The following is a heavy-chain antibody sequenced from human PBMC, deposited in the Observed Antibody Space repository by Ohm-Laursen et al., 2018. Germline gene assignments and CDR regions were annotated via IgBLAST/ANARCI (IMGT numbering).Heavy chain of an antibody. D-gene: IGHD3-10*01. Sequence: GTLSLTCTVSGGSISSYYWSWIRQPPGKGLEWIGYIYYSGSTNYNPFLKSRVTISVDTSKNQFSLKLSSVTAADTAVYYCAGVMVRGVIKHNWFDPWGQGTLVTVSS. V-gene: IGHV4-59*12. J-gene: IGHJ5*02. CDR3: AGVMVRGVIKHNWFDP. CDR1: GGSISSYY. CDR2: IYYSGST.